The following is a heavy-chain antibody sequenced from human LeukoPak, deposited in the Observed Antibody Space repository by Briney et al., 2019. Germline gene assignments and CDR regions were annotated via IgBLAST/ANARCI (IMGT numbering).Heavy chain of an antibody. CDR3: ASRSHQIDYYDSSGYYH. CDR1: GFTFSSYS. D-gene: IGHD3-22*01. CDR2: ISSSSSYI. J-gene: IGHJ5*02. V-gene: IGHV3-21*01. Sequence: GGSLRLSCAASGFTFSSYSMNWVRQAPGKGLEWVSSISSSSSYIYYADSVKGRFTISRDNAKNSLYLRMNSLRAEDTAVYYCASRSHQIDYYDSSGYYHWGQGTLVTVSS.